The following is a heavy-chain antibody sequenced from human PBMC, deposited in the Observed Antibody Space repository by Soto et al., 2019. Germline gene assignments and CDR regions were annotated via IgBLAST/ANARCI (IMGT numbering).Heavy chain of an antibody. J-gene: IGHJ5*02. Sequence: PSETLSLTCTVFGGSIDDYYWSWIRQSPGKGLEWIGHISDRGTTDYNPSLKSRVTISVDRSNKQFSLKVTSVTAADTAVYYCARDRWTARANWFDPWGQGTLVTVSS. CDR2: ISDRGTT. CDR3: ARDRWTARANWFDP. CDR1: GGSIDDYY. V-gene: IGHV4-59*01. D-gene: IGHD3-16*02.